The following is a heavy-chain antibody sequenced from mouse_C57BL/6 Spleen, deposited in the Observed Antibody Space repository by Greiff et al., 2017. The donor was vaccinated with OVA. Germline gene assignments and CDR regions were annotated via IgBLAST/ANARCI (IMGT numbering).Heavy chain of an antibody. Sequence: DVQLVESGGGLVKPGGSLKLSCAASGFTFSSYAMSWVRQTPEKRLEWVATISDGGSYTYYPDNVKGRCTISRDNAKNNLYLQMSHLKSEDTAMYYCARDNHDYDWYFDVWDTGTTVTVSS. J-gene: IGHJ1*03. V-gene: IGHV5-4*01. CDR2: ISDGGSYT. CDR3: ARDNHDYDWYFDV. D-gene: IGHD2-4*01. CDR1: GFTFSSYA.